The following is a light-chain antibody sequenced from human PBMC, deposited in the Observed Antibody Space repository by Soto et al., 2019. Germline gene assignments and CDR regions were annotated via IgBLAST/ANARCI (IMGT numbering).Light chain of an antibody. Sequence: QSVLTQPASVSGSPGQSITISCTGTSSDVGSYDLVSWYQQHPGKAPKLMIYGGSNRPSGVSNRFSGSKSGNTASLTISGLQAEDEADYYCCSYAGSSTLVFGGGTKLTVL. CDR1: SSDVGSYDL. CDR2: GGS. CDR3: CSYAGSSTLV. V-gene: IGLV2-23*01. J-gene: IGLJ2*01.